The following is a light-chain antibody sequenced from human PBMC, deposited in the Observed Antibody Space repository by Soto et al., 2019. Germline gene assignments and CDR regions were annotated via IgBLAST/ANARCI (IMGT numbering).Light chain of an antibody. Sequence: EIVLTQSPATLSLSPGERATLSCRASQSVRSSLAWYQQKPGQPPTLLLYDASTRATSIPGRFSGSESGTHFALTIRILEPADFAPYYCQQRGSWPWTFGQGAQV. J-gene: IGKJ1*01. CDR2: DAS. V-gene: IGKV3-11*01. CDR3: QQRGSWPWT. CDR1: QSVRSS.